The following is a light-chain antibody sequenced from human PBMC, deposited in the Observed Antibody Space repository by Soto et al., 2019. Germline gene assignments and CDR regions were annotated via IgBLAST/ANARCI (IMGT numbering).Light chain of an antibody. V-gene: IGKV3-15*01. CDR1: QSVSSN. CDR2: GAS. CDR3: QQYADWPRT. J-gene: IGKJ1*01. Sequence: EIVLTQSQGTLSLSPGERATLSCRASQSVSSNLAWYQQKPGQAPRLLIYGASTRATGIPARFSGSGSGTEFTLTISSLQSGDFAVYYCQQYADWPRTFGQGTKVDIK.